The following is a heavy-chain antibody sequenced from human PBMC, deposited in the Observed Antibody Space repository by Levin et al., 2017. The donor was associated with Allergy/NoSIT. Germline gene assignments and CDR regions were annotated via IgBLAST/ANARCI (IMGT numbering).Heavy chain of an antibody. CDR2: IKNKGDGGTT. Sequence: LTCAASGFTFNDAWMSWVRQAPGKGLEWLGRIKNKGDGGTTDFAAPVKGRFTISRDDSKRKLYLQMNSLKTEDTAVYYCTTDPRHWGQGTLVTVSS. CDR1: GFTFNDAW. V-gene: IGHV3-15*01. J-gene: IGHJ4*02. CDR3: TTDPRH.